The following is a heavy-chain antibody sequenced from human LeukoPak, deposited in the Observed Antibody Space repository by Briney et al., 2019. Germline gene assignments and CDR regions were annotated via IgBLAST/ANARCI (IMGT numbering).Heavy chain of an antibody. J-gene: IGHJ4*02. V-gene: IGHV3-23*01. CDR3: AKASPLYYFDY. Sequence: PGGSLRLSCATSGFIFSNYAVNWVRQAPGKGLEWVSIISGSGDTTYYADSVKGRFTISRDNSKNTLYLQMNSLRAEDTAVYYCAKASPLYYFDYWGQGTLVTVSS. CDR2: ISGSGDTT. CDR1: GFIFSNYA.